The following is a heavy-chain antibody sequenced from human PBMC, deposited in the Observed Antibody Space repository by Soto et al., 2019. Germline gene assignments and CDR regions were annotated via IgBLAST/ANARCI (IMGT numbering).Heavy chain of an antibody. J-gene: IGHJ5*02. V-gene: IGHV4-59*01. CDR3: ARIQTPAILGYCTNGVCPQGWFDP. Sequence: PSETLSLTCTVSGGSISSYYWSWIRQPPGKGLEWIGYIYYSGSTNYNPSLKSRVTISVDTSKNQFSLKLSSVTAAATAVYYCARIQTPAILGYCTNGVCPQGWFDPWGQGTLVTVSS. CDR1: GGSISSYY. D-gene: IGHD2-8*01. CDR2: IYYSGST.